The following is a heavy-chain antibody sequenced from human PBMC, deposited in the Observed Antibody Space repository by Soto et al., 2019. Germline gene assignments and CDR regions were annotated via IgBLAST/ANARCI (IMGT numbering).Heavy chain of an antibody. Sequence: SETLSLTCAVSGYPISSGYYWGWIRQPPGKGLEWIGSIYHSGSTYYNPSLKSRVTISVDTSKNQFSLKLSSVTAADTAVYYCARDLPPDYYDSSGLDAFDIWGQGTMVTVSS. D-gene: IGHD3-22*01. CDR2: IYHSGST. CDR3: ARDLPPDYYDSSGLDAFDI. J-gene: IGHJ3*02. CDR1: GYPISSGYY. V-gene: IGHV4-38-2*02.